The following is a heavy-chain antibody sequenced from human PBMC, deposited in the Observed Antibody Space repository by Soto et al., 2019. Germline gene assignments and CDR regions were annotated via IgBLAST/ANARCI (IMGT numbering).Heavy chain of an antibody. J-gene: IGHJ3*02. CDR1: GGSFSRYA. CDR2: IFPIFGTA. Sequence: GFSVKVSCKASGGSFSRYAISWVRLAPGHGREWMGGIFPIFGTANYAQEFQGKVTLTADESTSTAYMEQSSLRSEDTAVYYCASNSNTYYYDSTNPHDAFDIWGQGTTVTVSS. V-gene: IGHV1-69*13. D-gene: IGHD3-22*01. CDR3: ASNSNTYYYDSTNPHDAFDI.